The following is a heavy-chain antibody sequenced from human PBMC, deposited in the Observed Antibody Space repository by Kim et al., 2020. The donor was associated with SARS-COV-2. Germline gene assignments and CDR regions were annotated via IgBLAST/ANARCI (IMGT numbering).Heavy chain of an antibody. J-gene: IGHJ4*02. CDR1: GFTFSSYA. CDR2: ISGSGGST. D-gene: IGHD2-2*01. V-gene: IGHV3-23*01. Sequence: GGSLRLSCAASGFTFSSYAMSWVRQAPGKGLEWVSAISGSGGSTYYADSVKGRFTISRDNSKNTLYLQMNSLRAEDTAVYYCAKLSCSSTSCFKRVYWGQGTLVTVSS. CDR3: AKLSCSSTSCFKRVY.